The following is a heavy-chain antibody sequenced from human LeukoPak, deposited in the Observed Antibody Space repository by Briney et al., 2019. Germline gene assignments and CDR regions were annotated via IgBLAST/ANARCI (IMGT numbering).Heavy chain of an antibody. CDR3: ARDSDDYVWGSYRYPYYYYGMDV. Sequence: SETLSLTCTVSGGSISSYYWSWIRQPAGKGLEWIGRIYTSGSTNYNPSLKSRVTMSVDTSKNQFSLKLSSVTAADTAVYYCARDSDDYVWGSYRYPYYYYGMDVWGQGTTVTVSS. CDR1: GGSISSYY. D-gene: IGHD3-16*02. V-gene: IGHV4-4*07. CDR2: IYTSGST. J-gene: IGHJ6*02.